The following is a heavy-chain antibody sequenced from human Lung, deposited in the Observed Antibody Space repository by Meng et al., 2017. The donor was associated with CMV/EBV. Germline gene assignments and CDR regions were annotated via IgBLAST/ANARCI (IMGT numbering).Heavy chain of an antibody. CDR1: GFTFDDYA. CDR2: ISWNSGSI. V-gene: IGHV3-9*01. J-gene: IGHJ6*02. D-gene: IGHD4-23*01. CDR3: AKDIGFGGNSLYGMDV. Sequence: SLRLXXAASGFTFDDYAVHWVRQAPGKGLEWVSGISWNSGSIGYADSVKGRFTISRDSAKNSLYLQMNSLRAEDTALYYCAKDIGFGGNSLYGMDVWGQGXTVTVSS.